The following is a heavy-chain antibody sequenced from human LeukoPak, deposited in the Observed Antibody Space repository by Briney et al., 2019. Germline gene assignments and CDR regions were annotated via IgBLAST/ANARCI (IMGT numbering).Heavy chain of an antibody. CDR2: IIPIFGTS. CDR1: GGTSSRYA. CDR3: ARGLGSSGYYAFDI. Sequence: SVKDSCKASGGTSSRYAISWVRQAPGQGLEWMGGIIPIFGTSNSAQKFQGRVTITADESTSTAYMELSSLRSEDTAVYYCARGLGSSGYYAFDIWGQGTMVTVSS. V-gene: IGHV1-69*13. J-gene: IGHJ3*02. D-gene: IGHD3-22*01.